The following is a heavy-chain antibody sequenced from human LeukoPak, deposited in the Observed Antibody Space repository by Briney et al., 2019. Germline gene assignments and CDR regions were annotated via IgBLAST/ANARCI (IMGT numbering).Heavy chain of an antibody. Sequence: ASVKVSCKASGYTFTRYYMHWVRQAPGQGLEWMGIINPNSGGTNYAQKFQGRVTMTRDTSISTAYMELSRLRSDDTAVYYCARAERGYCSGGSCYSPHYDYWGQGTLVTVSS. V-gene: IGHV1-2*02. CDR1: GYTFTRYY. D-gene: IGHD2-15*01. CDR3: ARAERGYCSGGSCYSPHYDY. J-gene: IGHJ4*02. CDR2: INPNSGGT.